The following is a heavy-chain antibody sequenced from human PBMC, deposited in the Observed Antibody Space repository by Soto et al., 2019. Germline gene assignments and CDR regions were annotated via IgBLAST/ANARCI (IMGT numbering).Heavy chain of an antibody. D-gene: IGHD3-22*01. CDR1: GGTFSSYA. CDR2: IIPIFGTA. V-gene: IGHV1-69*13. Sequence: VASLKVSCKASGGTFSSYAISWVRQAPGQGLEWMGGIIPIFGTANYAQKFQGRVTITADESTSTAYMELSSLRSEDTAVYYCASWSYDSSGYSYYYYGMDVWG. J-gene: IGHJ6*02. CDR3: ASWSYDSSGYSYYYYGMDV.